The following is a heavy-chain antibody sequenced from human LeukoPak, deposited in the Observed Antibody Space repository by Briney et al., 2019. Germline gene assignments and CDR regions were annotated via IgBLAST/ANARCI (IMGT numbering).Heavy chain of an antibody. CDR3: TTAGPWYYDFWSGPPKD. J-gene: IGHJ4*02. D-gene: IGHD3-3*01. Sequence: PGGSLRLSCAASGFTFSNAWMNWVRQAPGKGLEWVGRIKSKTDGGTTDYAAPVKGRFTISRGDSKNTLYLQMNSLKTEDTAVYYCTTAGPWYYDFWSGPPKDWGQGTLVTVSS. V-gene: IGHV3-15*07. CDR1: GFTFSNAW. CDR2: IKSKTDGGTT.